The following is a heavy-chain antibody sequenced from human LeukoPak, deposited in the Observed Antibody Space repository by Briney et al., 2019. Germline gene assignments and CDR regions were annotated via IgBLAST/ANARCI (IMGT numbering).Heavy chain of an antibody. Sequence: SETLSLTCAVYGGSFGDYYWVWVPQPPGKGLEWIGEINHSGTTHYNASLKSRVAISLDTSRSRFSLQLSSVTAADTAVYYCGRNFDYWGQGTLVTVSS. J-gene: IGHJ4*02. CDR2: INHSGTT. CDR1: GGSFGDYY. CDR3: GRNFDY. V-gene: IGHV4-34*01.